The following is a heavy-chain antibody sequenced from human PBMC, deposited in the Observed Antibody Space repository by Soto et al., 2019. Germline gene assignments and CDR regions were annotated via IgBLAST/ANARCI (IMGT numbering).Heavy chain of an antibody. CDR2: ISGSGATT. Sequence: PGGSLRLSCEASGVRFSSYALSWVRQAPGKGLEWLSVISGSGATTFSADSVKGRFTFSKDSSMNSFYLQMDSLKVDDTAVYYCATLAMAGDTVYYFNGLDVWGQGTTVTVSS. CDR1: GVRFSSYA. J-gene: IGHJ6*02. CDR3: ATLAMAGDTVYYFNGLDV. D-gene: IGHD3-3*02. V-gene: IGHV3-23*01.